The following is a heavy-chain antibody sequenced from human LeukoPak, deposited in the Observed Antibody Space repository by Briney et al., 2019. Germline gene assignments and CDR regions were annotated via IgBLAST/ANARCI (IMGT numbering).Heavy chain of an antibody. CDR1: GYTFTSYG. CDR3: ARRSPPYHYYYGMDV. J-gene: IGHJ6*02. CDR2: ISAYNGNT. V-gene: IGHV1-18*01. Sequence: GASVKVSCKASGYTFTSYGISWVRHAPGQGLGLMGWISAYNGNTNYAQKLQGRVTMTTDTSTSTAYMELRSLRSDDTAVYYCARRSPPYHYYYGMDVWGQGTTVTVSS.